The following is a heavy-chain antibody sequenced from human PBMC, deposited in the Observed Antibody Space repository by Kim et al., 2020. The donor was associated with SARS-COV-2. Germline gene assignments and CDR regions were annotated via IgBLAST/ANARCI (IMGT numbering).Heavy chain of an antibody. CDR3: ARGQVVGQQLVLSRWFDP. D-gene: IGHD6-13*01. J-gene: IGHJ5*02. CDR2: INHSGST. V-gene: IGHV4-34*01. Sequence: SETLSLTCAVYGGSFSGYYWSWIRQPPGKGLEWIGEINHSGSTNYNPSLKSRVTISVDTSKNQFSLKLSSVTAADTAVYYCARGQVVGQQLVLSRWFDPWGQGTLVTVSS. CDR1: GGSFSGYY.